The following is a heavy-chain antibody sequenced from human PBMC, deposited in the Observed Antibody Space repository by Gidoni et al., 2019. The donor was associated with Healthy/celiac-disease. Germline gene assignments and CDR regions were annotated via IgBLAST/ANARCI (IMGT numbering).Heavy chain of an antibody. CDR2: ISYDGSNK. CDR3: AKSHSSSWYSTFDY. Sequence: QVQLVESGGGVVQPGRSLRLSCAASGFTFSSYGMHWVRQAPGKGLEWVAVISYDGSNKYYADSVKGRFTISRDNSKNTLYLQMNSLRAEDTAVYYCAKSHSSSWYSTFDYWGQGTLVTVSS. J-gene: IGHJ4*02. V-gene: IGHV3-30*18. D-gene: IGHD6-13*01. CDR1: GFTFSSYG.